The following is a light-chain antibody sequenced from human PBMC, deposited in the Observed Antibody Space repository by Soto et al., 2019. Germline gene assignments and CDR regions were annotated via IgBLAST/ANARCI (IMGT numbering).Light chain of an antibody. CDR2: SNN. J-gene: IGLJ1*01. CDR1: STNNGTNF. CDR3: VGWDDCLSGLV. Sequence: QSALTQPPSASGTPGQRVTISCSGRSTNNGTNFVCWYQQLPGTAPKLLIYSNNQRPSGAPDRFSGSKSGTSASLAISGLGSEDGASDYCVGWDDCLSGLVFGTGAKV. V-gene: IGLV1-47*02.